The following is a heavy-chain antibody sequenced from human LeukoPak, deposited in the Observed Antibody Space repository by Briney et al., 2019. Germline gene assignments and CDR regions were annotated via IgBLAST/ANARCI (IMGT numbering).Heavy chain of an antibody. CDR3: ARDEIGYCSGGSCYYYYGMDV. D-gene: IGHD2-15*01. Sequence: SVKVSCKASGGTFSSYAISWVRQAPGQGLEWMGRIIPILGIANYAQKFQGRVTITADKSTSTAYMELSSLRSEDTAVYYCARDEIGYCSGGSCYYYYGMDVWGQGTTVTVSS. V-gene: IGHV1-69*04. CDR2: IIPILGIA. CDR1: GGTFSSYA. J-gene: IGHJ6*02.